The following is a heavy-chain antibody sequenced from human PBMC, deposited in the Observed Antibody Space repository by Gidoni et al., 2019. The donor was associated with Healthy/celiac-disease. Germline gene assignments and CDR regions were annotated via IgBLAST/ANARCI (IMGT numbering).Heavy chain of an antibody. CDR1: GGSISSYY. V-gene: IGHV4-59*01. J-gene: IGHJ4*02. CDR3: ARGRISPYGDYGLGY. CDR2: IYYSGST. D-gene: IGHD4-17*01. Sequence: QVQLQESGPGLVKPSETLSLTCTVSGGSISSYYWSWIRQPPGKGLEWIGYIYYSGSTNYNPSLKSRVTISVDTSKNQFSLKLSSVTAADTAVYYCARGRISPYGDYGLGYWGQGTLVTVSS.